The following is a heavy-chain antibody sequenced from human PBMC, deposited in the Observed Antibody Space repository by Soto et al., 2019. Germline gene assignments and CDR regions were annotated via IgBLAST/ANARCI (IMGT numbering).Heavy chain of an antibody. V-gene: IGHV4-30-2*01. J-gene: IGHJ3*02. CDR1: GGSVRSGGFS. Sequence: QLQLQESGSGLVKPSQTLSLTCTVSGGSVRSGGFSWSWIRQPPGKGLEWIGYIYPSGSTHYNSSLKSRVTISVDRSKHQFSLKVSSVTAADTAVYYCARAGPYGDSDAFDIWGQGTMVTVSS. D-gene: IGHD4-17*01. CDR2: IYPSGST. CDR3: ARAGPYGDSDAFDI.